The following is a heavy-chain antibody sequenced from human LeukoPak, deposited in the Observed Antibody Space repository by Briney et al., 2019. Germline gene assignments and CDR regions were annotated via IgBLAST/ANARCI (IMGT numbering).Heavy chain of an antibody. D-gene: IGHD4-17*01. Sequence: PGRSLRLSFAASGFIVRNHWMRSVCQGPRRGLEWGAHIKQGGNEKHYVDSVEGRFTLSRDDSKNSLYLEMNSLRVDDSAVYYCARGPNYGDRVDYFDYWGQGTLVTVSS. J-gene: IGHJ4*02. V-gene: IGHV3-7*01. CDR1: GFIVRNHW. CDR2: IKQGGNEK. CDR3: ARGPNYGDRVDYFDY.